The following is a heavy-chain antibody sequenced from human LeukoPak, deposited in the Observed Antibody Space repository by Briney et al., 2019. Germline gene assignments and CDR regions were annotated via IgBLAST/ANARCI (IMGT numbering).Heavy chain of an antibody. CDR2: ISYDGNNT. V-gene: IGHV3-30*03. CDR3: ATRDFDF. Sequence: SGRSLRLSCVASGFNFRHYGIHWVRQAPGKGPQWVAVISYDGNNTFYADSVKGRFTVFRDDSKNTVFLQMNNLRHEDTALYYCATRDFDFWGQGTLVTVSS. J-gene: IGHJ4*02. CDR1: GFNFRHYG.